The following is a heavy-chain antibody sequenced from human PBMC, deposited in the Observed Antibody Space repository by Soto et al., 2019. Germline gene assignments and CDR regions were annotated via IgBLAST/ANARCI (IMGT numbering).Heavy chain of an antibody. CDR3: ATVLSYSSGWYY. Sequence: PSETLSLTCAFSDYSIRSDYYCGWIRQPPGKGLEWIGSIYHSGSTYSNPSLKSRVTMSVDTSKNQFSLKLNSVTAADTAVYYCATVLSYSSGWYYWGQGTLVTVSS. CDR2: IYHSGST. V-gene: IGHV4-38-2*01. D-gene: IGHD6-19*01. CDR1: DYSIRSDYY. J-gene: IGHJ4*02.